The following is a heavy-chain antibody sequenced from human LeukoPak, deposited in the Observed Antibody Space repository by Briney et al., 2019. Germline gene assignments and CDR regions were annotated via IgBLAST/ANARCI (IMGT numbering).Heavy chain of an antibody. CDR1: GFTFSRYA. J-gene: IGHJ4*02. CDR3: AKASCVSDADAVL. D-gene: IGHD2-21*01. V-gene: IGHV3-23*01. Sequence: PGGPLRLSCAAVGFTFSRYAMSWVRQSPARGLEWVSSLRGDGETFYADSVKGRFTLSRDESRNTVFLQLNNLRVEDTAVYYCAKASCVSDADAVLWGQGTVVTVSS. CDR2: LRGDGET.